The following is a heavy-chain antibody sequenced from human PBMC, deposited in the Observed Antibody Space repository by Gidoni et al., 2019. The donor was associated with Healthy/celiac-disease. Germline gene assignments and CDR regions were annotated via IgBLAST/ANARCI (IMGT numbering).Heavy chain of an antibody. Sequence: QVQLVQSGAEVKKPGASVKVSCKASGYTFHGYYMHWVRQAPGQVREWMGWINPNSGGTNYAQKFQGRVTMTRDTSISTAYMELSRLRSDDTAVYYCARLLTTVTIWDDYYYYGMDVWGQGTTVTVSS. CDR1: GYTFHGYY. CDR2: INPNSGGT. D-gene: IGHD4-4*01. V-gene: IGHV1-2*02. J-gene: IGHJ6*02. CDR3: ARLLTTVTIWDDYYYYGMDV.